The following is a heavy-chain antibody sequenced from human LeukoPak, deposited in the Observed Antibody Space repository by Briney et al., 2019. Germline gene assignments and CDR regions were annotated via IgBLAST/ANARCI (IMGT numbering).Heavy chain of an antibody. Sequence: SETLSLTCTVSGGSISSYYWSWIRQPPGKGLEWIGCIYYSGSTNYNPSLKSRVTISVDTSKNQFSLKLSSVTAADTAVYYCARVVYDSSGYNMWLNFDYWGQGTLVTVSS. CDR2: IYYSGST. V-gene: IGHV4-59*01. J-gene: IGHJ4*02. D-gene: IGHD3-22*01. CDR3: ARVVYDSSGYNMWLNFDY. CDR1: GGSISSYY.